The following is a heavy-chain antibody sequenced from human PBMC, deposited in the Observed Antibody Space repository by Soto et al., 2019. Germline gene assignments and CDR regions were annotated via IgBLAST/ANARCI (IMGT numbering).Heavy chain of an antibody. CDR3: VMVDNYVTPTPQDV. CDR1: GYIFVNYG. D-gene: IGHD3-16*01. V-gene: IGHV1-18*01. J-gene: IGHJ6*02. CDR2: ISPYTGNT. Sequence: QVQLVQSGDEVKKPGASVKVSCKASGYIFVNYGIAWVRQAPRQGLEWMGLISPYTGNTHSASKVQGRLTMTTDTSTSTAYMYLGSLTSDDTAVYYCVMVDNYVTPTPQDVWGQGTTVTVSS.